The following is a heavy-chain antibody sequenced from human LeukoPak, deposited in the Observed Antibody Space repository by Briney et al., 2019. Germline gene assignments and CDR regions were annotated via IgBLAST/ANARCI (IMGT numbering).Heavy chain of an antibody. CDR2: IYYSGST. CDR1: GGSFSGYY. D-gene: IGHD4-17*01. J-gene: IGHJ4*02. V-gene: IGHV4-34*01. Sequence: SETLSLTCAVYGGSFSGYYWSWIRQPPGKGLEWIGYIYYSGSTYYNPSLKSRVTISVDTSKNQFSLNLSSVTAADTAVYYCARQRRPTVTSDFDYWGQGTLVTVSS. CDR3: ARQRRPTVTSDFDY.